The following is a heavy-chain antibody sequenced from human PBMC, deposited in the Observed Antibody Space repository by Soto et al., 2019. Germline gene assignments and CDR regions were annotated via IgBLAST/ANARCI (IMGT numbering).Heavy chain of an antibody. CDR3: ATNRGFDFYYFDS. CDR1: GSSIITGGYY. J-gene: IGHJ4*02. V-gene: IGHV4-31*03. D-gene: IGHD5-12*01. Sequence: THSHTSTVSGSSIITGGYYWTWIRKHPTKGLEWIGYIYFSGTTWYNPSLKSRVVMSVDLSQNQFSLNLTSVTAADTAVYFCATNRGFDFYYFDSWGQGTPVTVSS. CDR2: IYFSGTT.